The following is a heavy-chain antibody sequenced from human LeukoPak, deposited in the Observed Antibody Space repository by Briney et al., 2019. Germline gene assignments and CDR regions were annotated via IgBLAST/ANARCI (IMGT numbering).Heavy chain of an antibody. Sequence: SETLSLTCTVSGASISSDGYYWTWIRQHPGKGLEWIGYINYIGRTFYNPSLKSRVTMSVDTSKNKFSLKLSFGTSADTAVYYCARDGRTVTWGQETLVIVSS. V-gene: IGHV4-31*03. CDR1: GASISSDGYY. CDR2: INYIGRT. D-gene: IGHD4-17*01. CDR3: ARDGRTVT. J-gene: IGHJ4*02.